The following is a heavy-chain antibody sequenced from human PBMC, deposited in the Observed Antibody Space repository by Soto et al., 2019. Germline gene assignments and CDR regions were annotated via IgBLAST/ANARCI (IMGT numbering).Heavy chain of an antibody. CDR2: IYHSGST. V-gene: IGHV4-4*02. D-gene: IGHD3-9*01. J-gene: IGHJ4*02. CDR1: GGSISSSNW. Sequence: QVQLQESGPGLVKPSGTLSLTCAVSGGSISSSNWWSWVRQPPGKGLEWIGEIYHSGSTNYNPSLKSRVTISVDKSKNQFSLKLSSVTASDKAVYYCARDQRPRANFDWLLSLDYWGQGTLVTVSS. CDR3: ARDQRPRANFDWLLSLDY.